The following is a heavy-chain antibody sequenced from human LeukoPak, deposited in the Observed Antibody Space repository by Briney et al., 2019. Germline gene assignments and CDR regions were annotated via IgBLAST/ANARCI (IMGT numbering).Heavy chain of an antibody. Sequence: PGGSLRLSCAASGFTFSSYAMSWARQAPGKGLEWVSGISGSGGGRYYADSVKGRFTISRDNSKNTLYLQMNNLRAKDTAVYYCAKGVDASGIYYYFYMDVWGKGTTVTVSS. D-gene: IGHD3-16*01. V-gene: IGHV3-23*01. CDR3: AKGVDASGIYYYFYMDV. J-gene: IGHJ6*03. CDR1: GFTFSSYA. CDR2: ISGSGGGR.